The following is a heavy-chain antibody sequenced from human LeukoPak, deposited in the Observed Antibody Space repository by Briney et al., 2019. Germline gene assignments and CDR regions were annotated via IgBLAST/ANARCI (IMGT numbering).Heavy chain of an antibody. J-gene: IGHJ4*02. D-gene: IGHD4-23*01. CDR2: LLSDGGNK. V-gene: IGHV3-30*02. CDR3: APGGNSALRDY. CDR1: GFTFSSYG. Sequence: PGGSLRLSCAASGFTFSSYGMHWVRQAPGKGLEWVAFLLSDGGNKYYADSVKGRFTISRDNSKNTLYLQMSSLRAEDTAVYYCAPGGNSALRDYWGQGTLVTVSS.